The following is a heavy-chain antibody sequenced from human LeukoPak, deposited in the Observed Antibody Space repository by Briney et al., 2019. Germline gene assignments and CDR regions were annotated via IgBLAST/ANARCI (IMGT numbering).Heavy chain of an antibody. CDR3: ALHSSSALFDY. Sequence: SETLSLTCAVYGGSFSGYYWSWIRQPPGKGLEWIGEINHSGGTNYNPSLKSRVTISVDTSKNQFSLKLSPVTAADTAVYYCALHSSSALFDYWGQGTLVTVSS. V-gene: IGHV4-34*01. CDR1: GGSFSGYY. CDR2: INHSGGT. D-gene: IGHD6-6*01. J-gene: IGHJ4*02.